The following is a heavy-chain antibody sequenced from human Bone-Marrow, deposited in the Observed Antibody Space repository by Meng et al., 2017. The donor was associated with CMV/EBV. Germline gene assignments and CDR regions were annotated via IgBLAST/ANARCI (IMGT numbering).Heavy chain of an antibody. CDR1: GGTISSYY. J-gene: IGHJ6*02. CDR3: SRELRPYGMDF. CDR2: IYYSGST. Sequence: SESLSLTCTVSGGTISSYYWSWIRQPPGKGLEWVGYIYYSGSTNYNASFKSRVTISVDTCKNQFSLKLSTVTAADTAVYYCSRELRPYGMDFWGQGTTVTVSS. V-gene: IGHV4-59*01.